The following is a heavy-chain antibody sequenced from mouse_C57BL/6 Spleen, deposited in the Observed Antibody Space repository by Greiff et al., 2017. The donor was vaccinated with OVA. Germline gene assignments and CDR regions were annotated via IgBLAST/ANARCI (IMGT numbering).Heavy chain of an antibody. V-gene: IGHV1-82*01. J-gene: IGHJ4*01. D-gene: IGHD2-5*01. Sequence: VQLVESGPELVKPGASVKISCKASGYAFSSSWMNWVKQRPGKGLEWIGRIYPGDGDTNYNGKFKGKATLTADKSSSTAYMQLSSLTSEDSAVYFCARSNYSNFYYYAMDYWGQGTSVTVSS. CDR3: ARSNYSNFYYYAMDY. CDR2: IYPGDGDT. CDR1: GYAFSSSW.